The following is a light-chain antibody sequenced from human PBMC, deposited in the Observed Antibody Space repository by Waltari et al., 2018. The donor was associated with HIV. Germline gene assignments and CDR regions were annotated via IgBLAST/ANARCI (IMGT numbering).Light chain of an antibody. Sequence: EIVMTLSPDTRSVSPGDRATLSCWASQSVGGNLAWYQVRPGQTPSLLIYGATSRTSGFPARFSGRGSGTEFTLTISGLQSEDFAIYYCQQYNELPQTFGQGTRV. CDR2: GAT. J-gene: IGKJ1*01. CDR3: QQYNELPQT. CDR1: QSVGGN. V-gene: IGKV3-15*01.